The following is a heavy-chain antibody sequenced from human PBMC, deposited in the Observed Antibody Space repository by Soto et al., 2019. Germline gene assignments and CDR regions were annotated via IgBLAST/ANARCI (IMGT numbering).Heavy chain of an antibody. CDR2: IYYSGST. CDR1: GGSVSSSSNY. D-gene: IGHD2-15*01. Sequence: QVQLQESGPGLVEPSETLSLTCTVSGGSVSSSSNYWSWIRQPPGKGLEWIAYIYYSGSTNYNPSLRSRVTISIDTSNNQFSLKLNSVTAADTAVYYCTMSFYFSGGSCYGGGFDYWGRGTLVTVSS. V-gene: IGHV4-61*01. CDR3: TMSFYFSGGSCYGGGFDY. J-gene: IGHJ4*02.